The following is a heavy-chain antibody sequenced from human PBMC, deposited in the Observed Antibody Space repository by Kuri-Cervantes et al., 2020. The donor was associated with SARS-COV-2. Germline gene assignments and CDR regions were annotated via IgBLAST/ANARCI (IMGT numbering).Heavy chain of an antibody. CDR3: ARDPLFTIFGVVRETQPHES. V-gene: IGHV4-34*01. Sequence: GSLRLSCAVYGGSFSGYYWSWIRQPPGKGLEWIGEINHSGSTNYNPSLKSRVTISVDTSKNQFSLQLNSVTPEDTAVYYCARDPLFTIFGVVRETQPHESWGQGTLVTVSS. J-gene: IGHJ4*02. D-gene: IGHD3-3*01. CDR2: INHSGST. CDR1: GGSFSGYY.